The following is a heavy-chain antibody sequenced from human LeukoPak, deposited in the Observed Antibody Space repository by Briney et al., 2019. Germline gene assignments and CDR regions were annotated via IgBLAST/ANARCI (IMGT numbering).Heavy chain of an antibody. CDR3: AREDSGYEVFDY. Sequence: GGSLRLSCAASGFTFSSYWMSWVRQAPGKGPEWVANIKQDGSEKYYVDSVKGRFTNSRDNAKNSLYLQMNNLRAEDTAVYYWAREDSGYEVFDYWGQGTLVTVSS. CDR1: GFTFSSYW. J-gene: IGHJ4*02. V-gene: IGHV3-7*01. CDR2: IKQDGSEK. D-gene: IGHD5-12*01.